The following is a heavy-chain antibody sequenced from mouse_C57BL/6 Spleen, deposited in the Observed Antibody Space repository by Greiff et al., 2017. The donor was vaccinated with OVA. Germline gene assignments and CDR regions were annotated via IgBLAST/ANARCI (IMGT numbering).Heavy chain of an antibody. CDR2: INPNNGGT. Sequence: EVKLVESGPELVKPGASVKISCKASGYTFTDYYMNWVKQSHGKSLEWIGDINPNNGGTSYNQKFKGKATLTVDKSSSTAYMELRSLTSEDSAVYYCARRGLRQGMDYWGQGTSVTVSS. CDR3: ARRGLRQGMDY. CDR1: GYTFTDYY. D-gene: IGHD2-4*01. J-gene: IGHJ4*01. V-gene: IGHV1-26*01.